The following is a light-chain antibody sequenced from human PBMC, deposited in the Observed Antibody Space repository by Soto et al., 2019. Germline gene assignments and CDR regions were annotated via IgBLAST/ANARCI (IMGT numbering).Light chain of an antibody. Sequence: VMTQSAATLAVSPGGRATLSCRASQSISNNLVWYQQKPGQAPRLLIYGASTRATGIPARFSGSGSGTDFTLTITSLQSEDFAVYYCQQYNNWPPYTFGQGTKLEIK. CDR3: QQYNNWPPYT. CDR2: GAS. V-gene: IGKV3-15*01. J-gene: IGKJ2*01. CDR1: QSISNN.